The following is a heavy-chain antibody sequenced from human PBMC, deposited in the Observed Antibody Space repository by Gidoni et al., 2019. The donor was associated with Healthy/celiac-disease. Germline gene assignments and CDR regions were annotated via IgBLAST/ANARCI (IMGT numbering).Heavy chain of an antibody. V-gene: IGHV4-34*01. CDR1: GGSFRAHY. CDR3: ARGLVVTAISGKPYFDL. Sequence: QAQLWQRGAGLLTPPEPLALTCPAAGGSFRAHYWSWIRQPPGKGLEWIGEINHSGSTNDTPSLKSRVTISVDTAKNQFSLKLSSVTAADTAVYYCARGLVVTAISGKPYFDLWGRGTLVTVSS. CDR2: INHSGST. D-gene: IGHD2-21*02. J-gene: IGHJ2*01.